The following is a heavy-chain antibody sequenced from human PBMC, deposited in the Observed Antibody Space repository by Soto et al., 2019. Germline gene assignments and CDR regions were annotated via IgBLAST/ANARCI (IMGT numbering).Heavy chain of an antibody. CDR2: INHSGST. CDR1: GGSFSGYY. D-gene: IGHD6-13*01. Sequence: SETLSLTCAVYGGSFSGYYWSWIRQPPGKGLEWIGEINHSGSTNYNPSLKSRVTISVDTSKNQFSLNLSSVTAADTAVYYCARRGITATGHNWFDPWGQGTPVTVSS. V-gene: IGHV4-34*01. CDR3: ARRGITATGHNWFDP. J-gene: IGHJ5*02.